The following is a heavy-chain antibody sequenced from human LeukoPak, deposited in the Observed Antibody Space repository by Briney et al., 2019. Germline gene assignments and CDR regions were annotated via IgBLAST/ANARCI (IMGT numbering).Heavy chain of an antibody. D-gene: IGHD3-10*02. V-gene: IGHV3-48*03. CDR2: ISSSGSTI. CDR1: GFTFSSYE. Sequence: GGSLRLSCAASGFTFSSYEMNWVRQAPGKGLEWVSYISSSGSTIYYADSVKGRFTISRGNAKNSLYLQMNSLRAEDTAVYYCAELGITMIGGVWGKGTTVTVSS. J-gene: IGHJ6*04. CDR3: AELGITMIGGV.